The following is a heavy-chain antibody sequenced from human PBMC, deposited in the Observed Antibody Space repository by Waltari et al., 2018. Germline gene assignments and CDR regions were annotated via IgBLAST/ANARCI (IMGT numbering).Heavy chain of an antibody. D-gene: IGHD6-6*01. CDR2: SLPIFGTA. Sequence: QVQLVQSGAEVKKPGSSVKVSGQASGGPFSSYAISGVREAPGQGLEWRGGSLPIFGTANYAQKFQGRVTITADKSTSTAYMELSSLRSEDTAVYYCARRGQLEAFDIWGQGTMVTVSS. J-gene: IGHJ3*02. V-gene: IGHV1-69*06. CDR1: GGPFSSYA. CDR3: ARRGQLEAFDI.